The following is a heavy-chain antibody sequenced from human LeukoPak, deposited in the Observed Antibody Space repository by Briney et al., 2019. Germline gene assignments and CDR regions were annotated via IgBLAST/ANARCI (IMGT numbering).Heavy chain of an antibody. CDR3: LRGDVRDY. Sequence: GRSLRLSCSASGLTFSSYAMDWVRQAPGKGLEYVSGISYNGISTDYADSVKGRFTISRDNAKNSLYLQVNSLRAEDTAVYYCLRGDVRDYWGQGTLVTVSS. V-gene: IGHV3-64*04. D-gene: IGHD2-21*01. J-gene: IGHJ4*02. CDR1: GLTFSSYA. CDR2: ISYNGIST.